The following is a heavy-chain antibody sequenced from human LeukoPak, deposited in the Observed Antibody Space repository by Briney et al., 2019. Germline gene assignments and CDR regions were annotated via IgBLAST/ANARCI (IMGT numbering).Heavy chain of an antibody. D-gene: IGHD5-24*01. V-gene: IGHV3-23*01. CDR1: GSTFSSSA. CDR3: AKGGLRDGYSYAF. Sequence: GGSLRLSCAASGSTFSSSAMSWVRQAPGKGLEWVAAISDTGRLSYCADSVNGRFTISRDNSKNTLSLQMNSLRAADTAVYYCAKGGLRDGYSYAFWGQGTLITVSS. CDR2: ISDTGRLS. J-gene: IGHJ4*02.